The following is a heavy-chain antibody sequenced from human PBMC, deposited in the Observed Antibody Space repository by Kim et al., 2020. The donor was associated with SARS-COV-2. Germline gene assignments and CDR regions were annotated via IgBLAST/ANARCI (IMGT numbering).Heavy chain of an antibody. V-gene: IGHV4-39*01. D-gene: IGHD6-19*01. CDR2: IYYSGST. CDR1: GGSISSSSYY. Sequence: SETLSLTCTVSGGSISSSSYYWGCIRQPPGKGLEWIGSIYYSGSTYYNPSLKSRVTISVDTSKNQFSLKLSSVTAADTAVYYCARRLGGWRNYGMDVWGQGTTVTVSS. J-gene: IGHJ6*02. CDR3: ARRLGGWRNYGMDV.